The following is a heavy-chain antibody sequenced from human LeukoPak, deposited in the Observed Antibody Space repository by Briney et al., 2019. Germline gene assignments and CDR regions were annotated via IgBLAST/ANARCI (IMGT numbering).Heavy chain of an antibody. J-gene: IGHJ6*02. CDR2: INTNTGNP. D-gene: IGHD3-10*01. CDR1: GYTFTSYA. V-gene: IGHV7-4-1*02. CDR3: ASTMVRGVIKGDYYGMDV. Sequence: GASVKVSCKASGYTFTSYAMNWVRQAPGQGLEWMGWINTNTGNPTYAQGFTGRFVFSLDTSVSTAYLQISSLKAEDTAVYYCASTMVRGVIKGDYYGMDVWGQGTTVTVSS.